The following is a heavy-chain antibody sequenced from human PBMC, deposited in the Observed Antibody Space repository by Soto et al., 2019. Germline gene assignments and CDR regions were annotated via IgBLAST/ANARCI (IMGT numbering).Heavy chain of an antibody. Sequence: GGSLRLSCAASGFTFKSFAMHWVRQAPGKGLEWVAFISDDGSNQYFADSVTGRCTISRDHSENTVSLQIDSLRPGDTAVYYCAKDLYSGSYSSYYFHHWGQGILVTVSS. D-gene: IGHD1-26*01. CDR1: GFTFKSFA. J-gene: IGHJ4*02. CDR2: ISDDGSNQ. V-gene: IGHV3-30*18. CDR3: AKDLYSGSYSSYYFHH.